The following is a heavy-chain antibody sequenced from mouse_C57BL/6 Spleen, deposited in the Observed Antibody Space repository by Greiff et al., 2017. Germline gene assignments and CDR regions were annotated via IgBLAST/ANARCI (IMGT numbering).Heavy chain of an antibody. Sequence: VQLQQSGAELVQPGASVKLSCTASGFTLKDYYMHWVKQRTEPGLEWIGRIDPAGGETNYAPNFQGKATITADTSSNTAYLQLSSLSAENTAVYYCTRSGYEWYFDVWGTGTTVTVSS. CDR2: IDPAGGET. D-gene: IGHD2-2*01. V-gene: IGHV14-2*01. CDR1: GFTLKDYY. CDR3: TRSGYEWYFDV. J-gene: IGHJ1*03.